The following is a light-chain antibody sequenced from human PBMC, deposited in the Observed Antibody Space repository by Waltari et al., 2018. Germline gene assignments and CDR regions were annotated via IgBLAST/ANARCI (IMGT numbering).Light chain of an antibody. CDR3: GTWDNSLSGWV. J-gene: IGLJ3*02. CDR1: ASHIGNNF. CDR2: ECN. V-gene: IGLV1-51*01. Sequence: QSVLTQPPSESAAPGQKVTISCSGAASHIGNNFVSWYQQFPGASPKVLIFECNTRPYGIPDRFSGSKSGTSATLGITGLQTGDEADYYCGTWDNSLSGWVFGTETKLTVL.